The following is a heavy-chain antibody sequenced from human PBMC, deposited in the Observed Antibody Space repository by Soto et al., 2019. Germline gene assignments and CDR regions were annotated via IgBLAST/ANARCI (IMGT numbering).Heavy chain of an antibody. V-gene: IGHV4-4*07. J-gene: IGHJ4*02. CDR2: IYFTGST. CDR3: ARDFYGDSVDY. CDR1: GVSISTYY. Sequence: SETLSLTCTVSGVSISTYYWSWIRQPAGKGLEWIGRIYFTGSTNYNPSLKSRVTMSLDTSKNQFSLRLSSVTAADTAVYYCARDFYGDSVDYWGQGXLVTVYS. D-gene: IGHD4-17*01.